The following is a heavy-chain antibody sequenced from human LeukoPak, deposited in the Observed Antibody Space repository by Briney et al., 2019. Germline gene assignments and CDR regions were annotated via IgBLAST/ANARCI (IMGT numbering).Heavy chain of an antibody. CDR1: GGSISDNIYY. V-gene: IGHV4-39*07. D-gene: IGHD6-13*01. Sequence: SETLSLTCTVSGGSISDNIYYWGWIRQPPGKGLEWIGTIYYTGSTYYNPSLRSRVTISVDTSKNQFSLKLSSVTAADTAVYYCARRGIAAAGTDYWGQGTLVTVSS. J-gene: IGHJ4*02. CDR3: ARRGIAAAGTDY. CDR2: IYYTGST.